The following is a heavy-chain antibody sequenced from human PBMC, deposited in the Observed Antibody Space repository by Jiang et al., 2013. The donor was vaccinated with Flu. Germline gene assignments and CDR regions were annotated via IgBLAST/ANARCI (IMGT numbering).Heavy chain of an antibody. J-gene: IGHJ3*02. V-gene: IGHV4-38-2*01. CDR3: ANGKNLDDFDI. D-gene: IGHD2/OR15-2a*01. CDR1: GYSIISGYY. Sequence: GPGLVKPSEPLSLTCAVSGYSIISGYYWGWIRQPPGKGLEWIGSIYHSGSTYYNPSLKSRVTISVDTSKNQFSLKLSSVTAADTAVYYCANGKNLDDFDIWGQGTMVTVSS. CDR2: IYHSGST.